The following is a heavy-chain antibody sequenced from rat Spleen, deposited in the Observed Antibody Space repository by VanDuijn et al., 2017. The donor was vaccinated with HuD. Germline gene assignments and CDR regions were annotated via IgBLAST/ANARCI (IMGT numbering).Heavy chain of an antibody. Sequence: EVQLVESGGGLVQPGRSLKLSCAASGFTFSNYGMHWIRQAPTKGLEWVASISPSGGSTYYRDSVKGRLTISRDNAKSTLYLQMDSRRSEDTATYYCATDLSYAHVDVMDAWGQGASVTVSS. J-gene: IGHJ4*01. D-gene: IGHD1-12*01. CDR3: ATDLSYAHVDVMDA. CDR1: GFTFSNYG. CDR2: ISPSGGST. V-gene: IGHV5-19*01.